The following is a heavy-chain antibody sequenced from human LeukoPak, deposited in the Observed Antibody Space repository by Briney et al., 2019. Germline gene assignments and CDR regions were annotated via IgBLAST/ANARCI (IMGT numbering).Heavy chain of an antibody. J-gene: IGHJ4*02. D-gene: IGHD2-2*02. CDR3: ASSCSTSCYNFDY. CDR1: GGSISSGDYY. Sequence: PSETLSLTCTVSGGSISSGDYYWSWIRQPPGKGLEWIGYIYYSGSTYYNPSLKSRVTISVDTSKNQISLKLSSVTAADTAVYYCASSCSTSCYNFDYWGQGTLVTVSS. V-gene: IGHV4-30-4*08. CDR2: IYYSGST.